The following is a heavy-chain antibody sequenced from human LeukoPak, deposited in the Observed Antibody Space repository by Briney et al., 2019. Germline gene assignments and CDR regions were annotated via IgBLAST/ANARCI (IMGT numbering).Heavy chain of an antibody. CDR1: GFTFNNYC. J-gene: IGHJ6*02. D-gene: IGHD1-1*01. CDR3: ARRGTGHGMHV. V-gene: IGHV3-74*01. Sequence: GGSLRLSCVASGFTFNNYCLHWVRQVPGEGLVWGSRINNDGSSASYVDSVKGRFTIYRDNAKNTLFLQINSRTAQDTAVYYCARRGTGHGMHVWGQGTTVIVSS. CDR2: INNDGSSA.